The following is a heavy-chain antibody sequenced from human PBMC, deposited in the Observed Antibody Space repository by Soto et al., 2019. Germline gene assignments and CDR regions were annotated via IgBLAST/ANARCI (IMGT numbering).Heavy chain of an antibody. CDR2: INFVGSTT. CDR1: GLAFSTYW. J-gene: IGHJ4*02. Sequence: EVHLVESGGGLVQPGGSLRLSCEVSGLAFSTYWMHWVRQTPGKGLVWVARINFVGSTTTYADSVKGRFIISRDNAKNTLFVQMDSLRVDDTAVYYCVTGAPRRGSRPMAHWGQGTLVTVSS. CDR3: VTGAPRRGSRPMAH. D-gene: IGHD1-26*01. V-gene: IGHV3-74*01.